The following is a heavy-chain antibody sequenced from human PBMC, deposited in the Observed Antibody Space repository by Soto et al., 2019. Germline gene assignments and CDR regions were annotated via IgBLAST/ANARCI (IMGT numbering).Heavy chain of an antibody. Sequence: GSLRLSCAASGFTFSSYDMHWVRQATGKGLEWVSAIGTAGDTYYPGSVKGRFTISRENAKNSLYLQMNSLRAEDTAVYYCARDRGRSWYGYYGMDVWGQGTTVTVSS. J-gene: IGHJ6*02. CDR2: IGTAGDT. D-gene: IGHD6-13*01. CDR3: ARDRGRSWYGYYGMDV. CDR1: GFTFSSYD. V-gene: IGHV3-13*01.